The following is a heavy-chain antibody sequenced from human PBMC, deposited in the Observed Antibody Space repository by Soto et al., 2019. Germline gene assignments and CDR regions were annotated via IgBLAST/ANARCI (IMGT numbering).Heavy chain of an antibody. CDR2: IHHSGST. CDR1: GGSISSSNW. CDR3: ARSEAAADNYYYYGMDV. J-gene: IGHJ6*02. V-gene: IGHV4-4*02. D-gene: IGHD6-13*01. Sequence: PSETLSLTCAVSGGSISSSNWWSWVRQPPGKGLEWIGEIHHSGSTNYNPSLKSRVTISVDKSKNQFSLKLSSVTAADTAVYYCARSEAAADNYYYYGMDVWGQGTTVTVSS.